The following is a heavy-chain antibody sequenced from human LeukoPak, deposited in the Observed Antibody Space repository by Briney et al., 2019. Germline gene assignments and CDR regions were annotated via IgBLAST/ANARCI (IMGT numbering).Heavy chain of an antibody. Sequence: PSGSLTLSCAASGFTFSDYWMHWVRQAPGKGLVWVSRIDTDGSSATYADSVKGRFTISRDNAKNTVYLQMNSLRVEDTGVYSCASALTTVTPHFHYWGQGTLASVSS. CDR2: IDTDGSSA. V-gene: IGHV3-74*01. J-gene: IGHJ4*02. D-gene: IGHD4-17*01. CDR1: GFTFSDYW. CDR3: ASALTTVTPHFHY.